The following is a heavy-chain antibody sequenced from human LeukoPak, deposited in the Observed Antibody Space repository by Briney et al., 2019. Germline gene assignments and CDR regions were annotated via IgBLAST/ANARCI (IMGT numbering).Heavy chain of an antibody. J-gene: IGHJ4*02. CDR2: INQDGSEQ. V-gene: IGHV3-7*02. CDR3: ARIRPVAGTDY. D-gene: IGHD6-19*01. Sequence: HPGGSLRLSCAASGFTFSNYWMTWVRQAPGKGLEWVANINQDGSEQYYVDSVKGRFTTSRDNAKNSLSLQMNSLRAEDTAVYYCARIRPVAGTDYWGQGTLVTVSS. CDR1: GFTFSNYW.